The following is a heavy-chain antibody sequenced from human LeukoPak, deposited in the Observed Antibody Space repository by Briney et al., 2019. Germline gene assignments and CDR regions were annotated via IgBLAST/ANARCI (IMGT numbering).Heavy chain of an antibody. Sequence: SETLSLTCTVSGGSISSYYWSWIRQPPGKGLEWIGYIYYIGSTNYNPSLKSRLTISVDTSKSQCYLKLSSVTAAETAVYYCARMGWELSHNWFDLWGQGTLVTVSS. CDR3: ARMGWELSHNWFDL. CDR2: IYYIGST. D-gene: IGHD1-26*01. J-gene: IGHJ5*02. V-gene: IGHV4-59*01. CDR1: GGSISSYY.